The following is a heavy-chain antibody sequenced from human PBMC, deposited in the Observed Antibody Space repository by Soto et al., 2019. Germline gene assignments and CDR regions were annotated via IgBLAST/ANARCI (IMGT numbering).Heavy chain of an antibody. V-gene: IGHV5-51*01. CDR3: AGVSMGSSPHNNMDV. CDR1: GYRFTSYW. J-gene: IGHJ6*04. D-gene: IGHD6-13*01. CDR2: IYPADPDT. Sequence: PGESLKISCKGSGYRFTSYWIGWVRQMPGKGLEWMGIIYPADPDTRYSPSFQGQVTIPADKSISTAYLQWSSLKASDTAMYYCAGVSMGSSPHNNMDVWGKGTTVTVSS.